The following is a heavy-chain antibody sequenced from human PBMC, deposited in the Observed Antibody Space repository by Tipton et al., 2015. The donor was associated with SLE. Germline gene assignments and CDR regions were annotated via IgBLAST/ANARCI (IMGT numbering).Heavy chain of an antibody. J-gene: IGHJ4*02. CDR3: ASELLRDYFSAWGPDY. CDR2: IYHSGTT. Sequence: TLSLTCTVSGASISGGGYSWNWIRQPPGKGLEWIGYIYHSGTTYYNPSLKSRVTLSVDKSKNQFSLNLRSVTVADTAVYYCASELLRDYFSAWGPDYWGQGTLVTVS. D-gene: IGHD6-19*01. CDR1: GASISGGGYS. V-gene: IGHV4-30-2*01.